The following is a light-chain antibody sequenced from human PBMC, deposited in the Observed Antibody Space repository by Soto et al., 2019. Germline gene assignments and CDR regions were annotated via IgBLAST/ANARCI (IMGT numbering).Light chain of an antibody. J-gene: IGLJ3*02. CDR3: QSFDTSLSGSGV. CDR1: SSNIGAGYD. Sequence: QAVVTQPPSVSGAPGQRVTISCTGSSSNIGAGYDVHWYQQVPGTAPKVLIYGDNNRPSGVPDRFVGSKSGTSASLAITGLQAEDEADYYCQSFDTSLSGSGVFGGGTKVTVL. V-gene: IGLV1-40*01. CDR2: GDN.